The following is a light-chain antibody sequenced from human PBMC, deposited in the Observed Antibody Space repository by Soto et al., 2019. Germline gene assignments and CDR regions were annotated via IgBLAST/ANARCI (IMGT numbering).Light chain of an antibody. V-gene: IGLV2-14*01. CDR3: SSYGGYNNVV. J-gene: IGLJ1*01. Sequence: QSALTQPASVSGSPGQSITISCTGTSGDIGGYNYVSWYQQHPGKAPKLLISEVTNRPSGVSNRFSGSKSGNTASLTISGLQAEDEADYYCSSYGGYNNVVFGTGTKLTVL. CDR1: SGDIGGYNY. CDR2: EVT.